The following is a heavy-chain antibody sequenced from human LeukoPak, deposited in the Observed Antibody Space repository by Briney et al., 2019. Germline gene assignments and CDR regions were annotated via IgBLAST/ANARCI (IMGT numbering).Heavy chain of an antibody. CDR1: GFTFSSYA. CDR2: ISGSGGST. CDR3: AKAHDRSSWPLDY. J-gene: IGHJ4*02. V-gene: IGHV3-23*01. D-gene: IGHD6-13*01. Sequence: GGSLRLSCAASGFTFSSYAKSWVRQAPGKGLEWVSAISGSGGSTYYADSVKGRFTISRDNSKNTLYLQMNSLRAEDTAVYYCAKAHDRSSWPLDYWGQGTLVTVSS.